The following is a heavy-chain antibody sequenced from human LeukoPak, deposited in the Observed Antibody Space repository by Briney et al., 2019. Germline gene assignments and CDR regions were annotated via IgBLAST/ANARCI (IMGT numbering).Heavy chain of an antibody. V-gene: IGHV1-8*01. D-gene: IGHD6-19*01. CDR1: VNTLISYD. J-gene: IGHJ3*02. CDR3: ASPVASDAFDI. CDR2: MNPNSGNT. Sequence: GASMNVSCKASVNTLISYDINWVRQATGQGLEWMGWMNPNSGNTGYAQKFQGRVTMTRNTSISTAYLELSSLRSEDTAVYYCASPVASDAFDIWGQGTMVTVSS.